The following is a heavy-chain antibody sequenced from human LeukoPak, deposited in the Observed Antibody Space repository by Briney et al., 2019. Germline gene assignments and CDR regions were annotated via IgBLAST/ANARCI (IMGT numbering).Heavy chain of an antibody. D-gene: IGHD2-2*01. V-gene: IGHV1-46*01. CDR3: ARAVGRRYCSSTSCYANYYYGMDV. Sequence: GASVKVSCKASGYTFTSYYMHWVRQAPGQGLEWMGIINPSGGSTSYAQKFQGRVTMTRDTSTSTVYMELSSLRSEDTAVYYCARAVGRRYCSSTSCYANYYYGMDVWGQGTTVTVSS. CDR2: INPSGGST. J-gene: IGHJ6*02. CDR1: GYTFTSYY.